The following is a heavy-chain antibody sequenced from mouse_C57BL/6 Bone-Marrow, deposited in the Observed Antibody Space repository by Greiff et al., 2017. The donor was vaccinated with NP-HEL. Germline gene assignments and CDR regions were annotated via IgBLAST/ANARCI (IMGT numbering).Heavy chain of an antibody. V-gene: IGHV1-19*01. CDR3: ARSPYYYGSSSS. Sequence: VQLQQSGPVLVKPGASVKMSCKASGYTFTDYYMNWVKQSHGKSLEWIGVINPYNGGTSYNQKFKGKATLTVDKSSSTAYMELNSLTSEDSAVYYCARSPYYYGSSSSWGQGTLVTVSA. D-gene: IGHD1-1*01. J-gene: IGHJ3*01. CDR1: GYTFTDYY. CDR2: INPYNGGT.